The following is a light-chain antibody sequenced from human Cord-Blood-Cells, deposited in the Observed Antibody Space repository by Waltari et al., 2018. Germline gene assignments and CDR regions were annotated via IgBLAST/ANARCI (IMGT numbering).Light chain of an antibody. Sequence: SYELTQPPSVSVSPGQTASITCSGDKLGDKYACWYQQKPGQSPVLVIYQDSKRPSGIPERFAGSNSGNTATMTSGGTQAMDEADYYCRAWDSSTAVFGGGTKLTVL. V-gene: IGLV3-1*01. CDR1: KLGDKY. J-gene: IGLJ2*01. CDR2: QDS. CDR3: RAWDSSTAV.